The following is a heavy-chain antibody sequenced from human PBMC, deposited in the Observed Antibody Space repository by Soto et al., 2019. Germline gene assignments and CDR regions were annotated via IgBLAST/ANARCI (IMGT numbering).Heavy chain of an antibody. D-gene: IGHD3-10*01. V-gene: IGHV3-66*01. CDR2: IYSGGST. CDR3: ARWHYYASGSAFDY. Sequence: PASGFTVSSNYMSWVRQAPGKGLEWVLVIYSGGSTYYADSVKGRFTISRDNSKNTLYLQMNNLRAEDTAVYYCARWHYYASGSAFDYWGQGTLVTVSS. CDR1: GFTVSSNY. J-gene: IGHJ4*02.